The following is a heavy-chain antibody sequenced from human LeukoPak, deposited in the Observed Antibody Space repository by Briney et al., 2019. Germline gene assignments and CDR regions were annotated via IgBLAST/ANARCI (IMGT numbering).Heavy chain of an antibody. CDR3: ARLTDCSSTSCYTFFGNWFDP. D-gene: IGHD2-2*02. CDR2: IYYGGST. Sequence: PSETLSLTCTVSGGSISSYYWSWVRQPPGKGREWVGYIYYGGSTNYNPSLKSLVARSVDTSKNQFSLMLISVTAADTAVYYCARLTDCSSTSCYTFFGNWFDPWGQGTLVTVSS. V-gene: IGHV4-59*08. J-gene: IGHJ5*02. CDR1: GGSISSYY.